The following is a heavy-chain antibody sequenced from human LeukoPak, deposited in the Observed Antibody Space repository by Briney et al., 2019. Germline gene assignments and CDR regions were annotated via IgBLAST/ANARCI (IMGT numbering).Heavy chain of an antibody. CDR1: GGSISGYY. D-gene: IGHD2-15*01. CDR3: ARRYCGGNSCYSGFDY. J-gene: IGHJ4*02. CDR2: IFYSGCT. V-gene: IGHV4-59*01. Sequence: SETLSLTCTVSGGSISGYYWSWIRQPPGKGLEWIGYIFYSGCTNYNPSLKSRVTMSVDTSKNQFSLRLSSLTAADTAVYYCARRYCGGNSCYSGFDYWGQGTLVTVSS.